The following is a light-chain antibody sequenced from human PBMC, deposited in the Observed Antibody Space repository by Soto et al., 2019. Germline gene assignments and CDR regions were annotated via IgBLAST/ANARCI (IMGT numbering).Light chain of an antibody. Sequence: DIQMTQSPSILSASVGDRVIITCRASQSISRWLAWYQQKPGKAPKLLIYDVSSLESGVPSRFSGSGSGTEFTLTIRSLRPDDFASYYCQHYNGYSPGTFGQGTKVEIK. CDR2: DVS. J-gene: IGKJ1*01. CDR3: QHYNGYSPGT. CDR1: QSISRW. V-gene: IGKV1-5*01.